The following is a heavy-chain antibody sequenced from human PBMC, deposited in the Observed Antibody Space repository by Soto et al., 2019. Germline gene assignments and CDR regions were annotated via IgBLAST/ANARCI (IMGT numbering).Heavy chain of an antibody. CDR1: GGTFSSYA. D-gene: IGHD3-22*01. CDR3: ATTATYYDSKVNPPDAFDI. V-gene: IGHV1-69*13. CDR2: IIPIFGTA. Sequence: SVKVSCKASGGTFSSYAISWVRQAPGQGLEWMGGIIPIFGTANYAQKFQGRVTITADESTSTAYMELSSLRSEDTAVYYCATTATYYDSKVNPPDAFDIWGQGTMVTVSS. J-gene: IGHJ3*02.